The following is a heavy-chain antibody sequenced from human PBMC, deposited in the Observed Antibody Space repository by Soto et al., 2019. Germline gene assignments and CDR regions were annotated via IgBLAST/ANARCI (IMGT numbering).Heavy chain of an antibody. D-gene: IGHD3-16*01. Sequence: PSETLSLTCAVYGGSFSGYYWSWIRQPPGKGLEWIGEINHSGSTNYNPSLKSRVTISVDTSKNQFSLKLSSVTAADTAVYYCARTRYYDYVWGSYSRWFDPWGQGTLVTVSS. J-gene: IGHJ5*02. CDR3: ARTRYYDYVWGSYSRWFDP. V-gene: IGHV4-34*01. CDR2: INHSGST. CDR1: GGSFSGYY.